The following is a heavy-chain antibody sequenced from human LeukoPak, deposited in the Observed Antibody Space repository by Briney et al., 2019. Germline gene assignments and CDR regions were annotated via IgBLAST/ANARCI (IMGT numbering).Heavy chain of an antibody. CDR1: GFTFSAYS. D-gene: IGHD1-26*01. V-gene: IGHV3-48*02. Sequence: PGGSLRLSCAASGFTFSAYSMNWVRQAPGKGLEWISYIGGSSDNIAYADSVKGRCTISRDDAENSLYLQMNSLRDEDTAVYYCAREWAYSGSYWGQGTLVTVSS. J-gene: IGHJ4*02. CDR3: AREWAYSGSY. CDR2: IGGSSDNI.